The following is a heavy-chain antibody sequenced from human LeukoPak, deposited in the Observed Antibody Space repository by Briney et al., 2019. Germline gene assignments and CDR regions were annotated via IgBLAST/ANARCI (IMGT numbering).Heavy chain of an antibody. CDR1: GGTFSSYA. CDR2: IIPIFGTA. CDR3: ARGEVLGELSLSYYYYYMDV. J-gene: IGHJ6*03. V-gene: IGHV1-69*05. Sequence: SVKVSCKASGGTFSSYAISWMPQAPGQGLEWMGGIIPIFGTANYAQKFQGRVTITTDESTSTAYMELSSLRSEDTAVYYCARGEVLGELSLSYYYYYMDVWGKGTTVTVSS. D-gene: IGHD3-16*02.